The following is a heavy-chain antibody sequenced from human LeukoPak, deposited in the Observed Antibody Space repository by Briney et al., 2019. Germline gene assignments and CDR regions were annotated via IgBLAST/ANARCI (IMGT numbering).Heavy chain of an antibody. CDR2: IYISGST. D-gene: IGHD1-26*01. CDR3: ARYSGSYSRYFDY. V-gene: IGHV3-66*02. Sequence: GGSLRLSCAASGFTFSSYSMNWVRQAPGKGLEWVSVIYISGSTSYADSVKGRFTISRDSSKNTLYLQMNSLRAEDTAVYYCARYSGSYSRYFDYWGQGVLVTVSS. CDR1: GFTFSSYS. J-gene: IGHJ4*02.